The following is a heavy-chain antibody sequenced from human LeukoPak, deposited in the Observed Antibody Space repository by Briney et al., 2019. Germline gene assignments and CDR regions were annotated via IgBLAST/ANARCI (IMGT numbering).Heavy chain of an antibody. J-gene: IGHJ4*02. CDR2: ISYDATNK. Sequence: GGSLRLSCAASGFTFSNYDIHWVRQAPGKGLEWVAVISYDATNKYYTDSVKGRFTISRDNSKNTLYLQMNSLRAEDTAVYYCAKGGSRLDFDYWGQGTLVTVSS. D-gene: IGHD3-10*01. CDR1: GFTFSNYD. V-gene: IGHV3-30*18. CDR3: AKGGSRLDFDY.